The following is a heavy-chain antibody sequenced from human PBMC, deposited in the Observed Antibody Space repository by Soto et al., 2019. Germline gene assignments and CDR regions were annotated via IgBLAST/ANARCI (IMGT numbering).Heavy chain of an antibody. V-gene: IGHV3-11*01. Sequence: GGSLRLSCAASGFTFNDYYMNWIRQAPEKGLEWVSYISSSGGTIYYADSVKGRFTISRDDAKNSLYLQMNSLRAEDTAVYYCARDGRYCSGGSCYSYYFDYWGQGTLVTVSS. D-gene: IGHD2-15*01. CDR1: GFTFNDYY. CDR3: ARDGRYCSGGSCYSYYFDY. J-gene: IGHJ4*02. CDR2: ISSSGGTI.